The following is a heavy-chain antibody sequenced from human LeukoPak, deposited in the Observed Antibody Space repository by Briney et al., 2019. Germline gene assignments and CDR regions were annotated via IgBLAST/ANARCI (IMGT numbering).Heavy chain of an antibody. CDR2: IGSDTNGRT. J-gene: IGHJ4*02. CDR1: GFAFSSYA. Sequence: GGSLRLSCAASGFAFSSYAMTWVRQAPGKGLEWVSGIGSDTNGRTYYADSVKGRFSISRDNSKDTLSLQMNSLRADDSAIYYCVQSTAWYRSSWYLMYWGQGILVTVSS. CDR3: VQSTAWYRSSWYLMY. D-gene: IGHD6-13*01. V-gene: IGHV3-23*01.